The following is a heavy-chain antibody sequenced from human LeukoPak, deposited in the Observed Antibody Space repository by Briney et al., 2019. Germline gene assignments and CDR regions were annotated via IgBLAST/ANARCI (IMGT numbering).Heavy chain of an antibody. CDR1: GYSISSGYY. V-gene: IGHV4-38-2*02. D-gene: IGHD3-10*01. CDR2: IYHSGST. Sequence: PSETLSLTCTVSGYSISSGYYWGWIRQPPGKGLEWIGSIYHSGSTYYNPSLKSRDTISVDTPKNQFSLKLSSVTAADTAVYYCATSWGAGRYSRPYGGQGPLDSVSS. J-gene: IGHJ4*02. CDR3: ATSWGAGRYSRPY.